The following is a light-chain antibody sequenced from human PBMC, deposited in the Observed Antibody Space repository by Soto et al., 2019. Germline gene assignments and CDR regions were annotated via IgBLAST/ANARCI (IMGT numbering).Light chain of an antibody. CDR2: AAS. V-gene: IGKV1-27*01. J-gene: IGKJ3*01. Sequence: DIQMTQSPSSLSASVGDRVTITCRASQGIRNHLAWYQQKPGKVPKLLIYAASTLQSGVPSRFSGSTSGTDFTLTISSLQPEDVATYYCQHYNNAPFTFGPGTKADIK. CDR1: QGIRNH. CDR3: QHYNNAPFT.